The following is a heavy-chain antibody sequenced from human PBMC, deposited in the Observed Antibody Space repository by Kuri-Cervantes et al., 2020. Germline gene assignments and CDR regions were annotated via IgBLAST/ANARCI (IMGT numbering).Heavy chain of an antibody. Sequence: LSLTCAASGFTFSSYGMHWVRQAPGKGLEWVADISYDGSNKYYADSVKGRFTISRDNSKNTLYLQMNSLRAEDTAVYYCARDVNRYSYVSIHEGGWAFDIWGQGTMVTVSS. CDR3: ARDVNRYSYVSIHEGGWAFDI. CDR1: GFTFSSYG. J-gene: IGHJ3*02. V-gene: IGHV3-30*03. D-gene: IGHD5-18*01. CDR2: ISYDGSNK.